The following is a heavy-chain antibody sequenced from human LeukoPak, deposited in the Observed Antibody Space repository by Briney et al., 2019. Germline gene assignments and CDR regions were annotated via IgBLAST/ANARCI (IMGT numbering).Heavy chain of an antibody. V-gene: IGHV3-33*06. Sequence: GRSLRLSCAASGFTLSSYGMHWVRQAPGKGLEWVAVIWYDGSNKYYADSVKGRFTISRDNSKSTLYLQMNSLRAEDTAVYYCANLAVAGAIDHWGQGTLVTVSS. CDR2: IWYDGSNK. CDR1: GFTLSSYG. D-gene: IGHD6-19*01. J-gene: IGHJ4*02. CDR3: ANLAVAGAIDH.